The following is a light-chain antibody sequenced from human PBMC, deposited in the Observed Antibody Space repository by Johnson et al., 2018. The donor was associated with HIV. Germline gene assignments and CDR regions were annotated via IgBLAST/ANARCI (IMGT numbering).Light chain of an antibody. Sequence: QSVLTQPPSVSAAPGQRVTISCSGSSSNIGNNYVSWYQQLPGTAPKLLIYDNNQRPSGIPDRFSVSKSGTSATLGITGIQTGAEADYYCGTWDSSLSTYVFGTGTKVTVL. V-gene: IGLV1-51*01. CDR2: DNN. CDR3: GTWDSSLSTYV. J-gene: IGLJ1*01. CDR1: SSNIGNNY.